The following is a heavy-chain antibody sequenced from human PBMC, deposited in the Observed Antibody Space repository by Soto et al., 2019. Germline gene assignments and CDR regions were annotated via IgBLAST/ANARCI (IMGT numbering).Heavy chain of an antibody. CDR2: ISGSGSST. J-gene: IGHJ6*02. D-gene: IGHD3-22*01. V-gene: IGHV3-23*01. CDR1: GFTFSSYA. Sequence: GGSLRLSCAASGFTFSSYAMSWVRQAPGKGLEWVSAISGSGSSTYYADSVKGRFTISRDNSKNTLYLQMNSLRAEDTAVYYCAKGITMIVVDYYGMDVWGQGTTVTVSS. CDR3: AKGITMIVVDYYGMDV.